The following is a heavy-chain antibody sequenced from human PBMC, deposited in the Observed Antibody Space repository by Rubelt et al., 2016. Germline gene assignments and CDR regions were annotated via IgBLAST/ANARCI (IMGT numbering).Heavy chain of an antibody. D-gene: IGHD5-24*01. CDR3: ARGQGRDGYRH. V-gene: IGHV4-61*08. CDR2: INHSGTT. Sequence: QVQLQESGPGLVKPSETLSLTCTVSGGSISSGGYYWSWIRQHPGKGLEWIGEINHSGTTNYNPSLKSRVTISVDTSKNQFALKLSSVTAAETAVYYWARGQGRDGYRHWGQGSLVTVSS. CDR1: GGSISSGGYY. J-gene: IGHJ4*02.